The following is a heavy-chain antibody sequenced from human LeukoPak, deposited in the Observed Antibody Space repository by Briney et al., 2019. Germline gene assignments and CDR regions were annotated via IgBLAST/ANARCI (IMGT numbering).Heavy chain of an antibody. J-gene: IGHJ3*02. V-gene: IGHV1-18*01. CDR3: ARDSIHPRYSSGWYQTPSAFSEHAFDI. D-gene: IGHD6-19*01. Sequence: GASVKVSCKASGYTFTSYGISWVRQAPGHGLEWMGWISAYNGHTNYAQKLQGRVTMTTDTSTSTAYMELRSLRSDDTAMYYCARDSIHPRYSSGWYQTPSAFSEHAFDIWGLGTMVTVSS. CDR2: ISAYNGHT. CDR1: GYTFTSYG.